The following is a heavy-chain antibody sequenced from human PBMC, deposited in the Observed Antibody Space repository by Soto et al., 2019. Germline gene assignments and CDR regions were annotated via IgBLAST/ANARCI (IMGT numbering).Heavy chain of an antibody. CDR2: ISVHNGDT. D-gene: IGHD3-3*01. Sequence: QVQLVQSGAEVKKRGASVKLSCEASGYTFTSYIISWLRQAPGQGLRWMGWISVHNGDTDYAQNLQGRVTMTTDTSTNTAYMELRSLRSDDTAFYYCARTNTIFGVVIIRYFDHWGQGALVTVSS. CDR3: ARTNTIFGVVIIRYFDH. J-gene: IGHJ4*02. CDR1: GYTFTSYI. V-gene: IGHV1-18*01.